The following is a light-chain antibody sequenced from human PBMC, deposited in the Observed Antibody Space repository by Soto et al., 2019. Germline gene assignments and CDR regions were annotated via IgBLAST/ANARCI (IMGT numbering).Light chain of an antibody. J-gene: IGKJ1*01. CDR2: KAS. CDR3: QHYNSYSEA. Sequence: DIQMTQSPSTLSGSVGDRVTITGGASQTISSWLDWYQQKPGKAPKLLIYKASTLKSGVPSRFSGSGSGTEFTLTISSLQPDDFATYYCQHYNSYSEAFGQGTKV. V-gene: IGKV1-5*03. CDR1: QTISSW.